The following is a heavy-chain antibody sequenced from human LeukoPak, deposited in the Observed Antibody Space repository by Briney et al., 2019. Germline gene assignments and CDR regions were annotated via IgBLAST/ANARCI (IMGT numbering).Heavy chain of an antibody. CDR1: GYTFTSYD. V-gene: IGHV1-8*03. J-gene: IGHJ4*02. D-gene: IGHD6-19*01. Sequence: GASVKVSCKASGYTFTSYDINWVRQATGQGLEWMGWVNPNSGNTGYAQKFQGRVTITRNTSISTAYMELSSLRSEDAAVYYCARARLGQWPTAPYYFDYWGQGTLVTVSS. CDR2: VNPNSGNT. CDR3: ARARLGQWPTAPYYFDY.